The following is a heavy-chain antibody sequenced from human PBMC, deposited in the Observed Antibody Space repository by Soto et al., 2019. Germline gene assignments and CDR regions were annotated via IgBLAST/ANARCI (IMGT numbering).Heavy chain of an antibody. V-gene: IGHV3-23*01. CDR3: AASPGTTRRYYYYGMDV. D-gene: IGHD1-7*01. CDR2: ISGSGGST. CDR1: GFTFSSYS. Sequence: LRLSCAASGFTFSSYSMSWVRQAPGKGLEWVSAISGSGGSTYYADAVRGRFTISRDTSKTPLYLQMTRLSAEETAVYYCAASPGTTRRYYYYGMDVWGPGTTVTVSS. J-gene: IGHJ6*02.